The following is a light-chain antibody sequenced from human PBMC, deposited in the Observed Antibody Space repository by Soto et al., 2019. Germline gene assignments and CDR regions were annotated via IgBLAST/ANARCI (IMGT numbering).Light chain of an antibody. V-gene: IGKV3-15*01. Sequence: EIVMTQSPATLSVSPGERATLSCRASQSVSSNLAWYQQKPGQAPRLLIYGASTRATGIPARFSGSGYGTEFTLRISSLKSEDFAVYFCQQYNNWPLTFGGGTKVDIK. CDR3: QQYNNWPLT. CDR1: QSVSSN. CDR2: GAS. J-gene: IGKJ4*01.